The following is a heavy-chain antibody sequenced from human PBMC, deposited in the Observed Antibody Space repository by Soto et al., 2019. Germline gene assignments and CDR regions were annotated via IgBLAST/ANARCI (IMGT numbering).Heavy chain of an antibody. CDR2: IYPGDSDT. V-gene: IGHV5-51*01. CDR1: GYTFATHW. J-gene: IGHJ5*02. D-gene: IGHD3-22*01. CDR3: ARGPDEITMIQNWFDP. Sequence: PGESLKISCKGSGYTFATHWIAWVRQMPGKGLEWMGIIYPGDSDTRYSPSFQGQVTISADKSISTAYLQWSSLKASDTAMYYCARGPDEITMIQNWFDPWGQGTLVTVSS.